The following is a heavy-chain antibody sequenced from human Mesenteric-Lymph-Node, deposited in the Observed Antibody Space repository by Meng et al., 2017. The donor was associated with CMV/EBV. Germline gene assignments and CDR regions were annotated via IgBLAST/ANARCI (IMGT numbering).Heavy chain of an antibody. CDR3: ARDRQDCTNGVCNDY. CDR1: GVTFSSYA. Sequence: SGVTFSSYAMHWVRQAPGKGLEWVAVISYDGSNKYYADSVKGRFTISRDNSKNTLYLQMNSLRAEDTAVYYCARDRQDCTNGVCNDYWGQGTLVTVSS. CDR2: ISYDGSNK. J-gene: IGHJ4*02. D-gene: IGHD2-8*01. V-gene: IGHV3-30-3*01.